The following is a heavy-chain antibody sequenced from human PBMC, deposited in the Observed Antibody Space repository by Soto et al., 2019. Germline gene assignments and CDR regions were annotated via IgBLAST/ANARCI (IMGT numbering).Heavy chain of an antibody. V-gene: IGHV1-58*01. D-gene: IGHD5-18*01. CDR2: IVVGSGNT. CDR1: GFTFTSSA. Sequence: SVKVSCKASGFTFTSSAVQWVRQARGQRLEWIGWIVVGSGNTNYAQKFQERVTITRDVSTSTAYMELSSLRSEDTAVYYCAVFSRIHLWSFGMDVWGQGSTVPVSS. J-gene: IGHJ6*02. CDR3: AVFSRIHLWSFGMDV.